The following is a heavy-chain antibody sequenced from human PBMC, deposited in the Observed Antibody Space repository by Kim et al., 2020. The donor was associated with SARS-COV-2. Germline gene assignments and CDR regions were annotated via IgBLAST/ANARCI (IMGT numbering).Heavy chain of an antibody. J-gene: IGHJ6*02. CDR3: AKDITMVRGVTRGDYYYGMDV. Sequence: FTISRDNSKNTLYLQMNSLRAEDTAVYYCAKDITMVRGVTRGDYYYGMDVWGQGTTVTVSS. D-gene: IGHD3-10*01. V-gene: IGHV3-30*02.